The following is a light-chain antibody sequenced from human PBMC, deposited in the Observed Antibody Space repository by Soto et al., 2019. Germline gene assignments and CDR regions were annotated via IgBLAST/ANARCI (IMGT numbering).Light chain of an antibody. CDR2: DAS. J-gene: IGKJ4*01. CDR1: QSVSSN. V-gene: IGKV3-11*01. Sequence: EIVLTQSPATLSLSPGERATLSCRASQSVSSNLGWYQQKPGQAPRLLIYDASNRATGIPARFSGSGSGTDFTLTISSLEPEDFAVYYCQHRTNWPLTFGGGTKVAIK. CDR3: QHRTNWPLT.